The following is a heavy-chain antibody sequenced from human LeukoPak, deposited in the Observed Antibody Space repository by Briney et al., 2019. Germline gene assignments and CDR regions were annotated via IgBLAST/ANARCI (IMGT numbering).Heavy chain of an antibody. CDR1: GFTFSSYG. J-gene: IGHJ4*02. Sequence: GGSLRLSCAASGFTFSSYGMHWVRQAPGKGLEWVAVISYDGSNKYYADSVKGRFTISRDNSKNTLYLQMNSLRAEDTAVYYCAKDALWFGELSYYFGYWGQGTLVTVSS. D-gene: IGHD3-10*01. CDR2: ISYDGSNK. V-gene: IGHV3-30*18. CDR3: AKDALWFGELSYYFGY.